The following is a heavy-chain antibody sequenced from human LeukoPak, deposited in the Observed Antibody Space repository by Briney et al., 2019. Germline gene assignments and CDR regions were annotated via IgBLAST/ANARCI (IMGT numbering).Heavy chain of an antibody. CDR1: GGTFSSYT. Sequence: ASVKVSCKASGGTFSSYTISWVRQAPGQGLEWMGRIIPILGIANYAQKFQGRVTITADKSTSTAYMELSSLRSEDTAVYYCASGPVGSQGENWFDPWGQGTLVTVSS. V-gene: IGHV1-69*02. J-gene: IGHJ5*02. CDR3: ASGPVGSQGENWFDP. D-gene: IGHD2-15*01. CDR2: IIPILGIA.